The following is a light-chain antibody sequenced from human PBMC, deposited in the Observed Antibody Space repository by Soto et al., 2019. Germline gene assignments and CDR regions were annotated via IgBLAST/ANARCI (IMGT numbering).Light chain of an antibody. J-gene: IGKJ1*01. CDR2: GAS. CDR3: QQYGSSPVT. Sequence: EIVLTQSPGTLSLSPGERATLSCRASQSVSSSYLAWYQQKPGQAPSLLIYGASSRATGIPDRFSGSVSGTDFTLTISRLEPEDFAVYYCQQYGSSPVTFGQGTKVEIK. V-gene: IGKV3-20*01. CDR1: QSVSSSY.